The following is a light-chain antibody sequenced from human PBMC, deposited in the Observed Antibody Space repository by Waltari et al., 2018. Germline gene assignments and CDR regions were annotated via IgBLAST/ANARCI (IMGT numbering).Light chain of an antibody. CDR3: QSADSSGTYHVV. V-gene: IGLV3-25*03. Sequence: SYELTQPTSVSVSPGQTARITCSGDALQKQYAYWYQQKPGQAPVLVIYNDSERPSGIPERFSGSSSGTTVTLTISGVQAEDEADYYCQSADSSGTYHVVFGGGTKLTVL. J-gene: IGLJ2*01. CDR1: ALQKQY. CDR2: NDS.